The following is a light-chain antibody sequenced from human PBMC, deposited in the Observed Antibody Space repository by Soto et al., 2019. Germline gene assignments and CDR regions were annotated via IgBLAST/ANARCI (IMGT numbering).Light chain of an antibody. J-gene: IGKJ3*01. CDR3: QQYNSYSFT. V-gene: IGKV1-5*03. Sequence: DIQMTQSPSTLSASVGDRVTITCRASQSISSWLAWYQRKPGKAPKLLIYKTSSLESGVPSRFSGSGSGTDFTLTISSLQPDDFANYYCQQYNSYSFTFGPGTKVDIK. CDR2: KTS. CDR1: QSISSW.